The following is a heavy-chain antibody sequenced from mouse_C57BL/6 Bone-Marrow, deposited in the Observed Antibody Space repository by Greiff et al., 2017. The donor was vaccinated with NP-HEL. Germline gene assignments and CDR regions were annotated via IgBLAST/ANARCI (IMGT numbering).Heavy chain of an antibody. CDR3: ARHSTGGSSGYYAMGC. J-gene: IGHJ4*01. D-gene: IGHD1-1*01. Sequence: EVKLVESGGGLVQPGESLKLSCESTEYEFPSHDMSWVRKTPEKRLELVAAINSDGGSTYYPDTMERRFIISRDNTKKTLSLQMSSLMSEDTALYYCARHSTGGSSGYYAMGCWGQGPSVTVSS. CDR1: EYEFPSHD. CDR2: INSDGGST. V-gene: IGHV5-2*01.